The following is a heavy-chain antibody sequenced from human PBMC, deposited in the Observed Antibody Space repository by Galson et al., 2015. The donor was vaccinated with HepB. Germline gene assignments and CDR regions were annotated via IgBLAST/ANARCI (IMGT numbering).Heavy chain of an antibody. J-gene: IGHJ6*02. CDR2: ISYDGSNK. V-gene: IGHV3-30*18. CDR3: AKDGPCSSCYYYGMDV. Sequence: SLRLSCAASGFTFSSYGMHWVRQAPGKGLEWVAFISYDGSNKYYADSVKGRFTISRDNSKNTLYVQMNSLRAEDTAVYYCAKDGPCSSCYYYGMDVWGQGTTVTVSS. D-gene: IGHD2-2*01. CDR1: GFTFSSYG.